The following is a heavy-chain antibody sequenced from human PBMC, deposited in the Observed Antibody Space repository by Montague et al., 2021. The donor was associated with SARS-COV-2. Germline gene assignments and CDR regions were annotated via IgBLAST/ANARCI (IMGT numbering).Heavy chain of an antibody. Sequence: SETLSLTCAVYGGSLSGFYWTWIRQPPGKGLEWVGEITNGGSTSYGPALKSRLTISLDTSKNQFSLKVNSVTAADTATYYCAGGHDYRGNDCFDSWGQGALVTVSS. CDR1: GGSLSGFY. CDR3: AGGHDYRGNDCFDS. V-gene: IGHV4-34*01. CDR2: ITNGGST. D-gene: IGHD4-23*01. J-gene: IGHJ4*02.